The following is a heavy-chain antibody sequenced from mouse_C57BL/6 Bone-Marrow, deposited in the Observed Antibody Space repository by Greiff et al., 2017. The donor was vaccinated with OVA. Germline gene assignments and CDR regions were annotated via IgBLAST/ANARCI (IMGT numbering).Heavy chain of an antibody. J-gene: IGHJ2*01. D-gene: IGHD2-4*01. CDR2: IYPGDGDT. Sequence: QVQLQQSGPELVKPGASVKISCKASGYAFSSSWMNWVKQRPGKGLEWIGRIYPGDGDTNYNGKFKGKATLTADKSSSTAYMQLSSLTSEDSAVYFCARGGDYDVGYWGQGTTLTVSS. CDR1: GYAFSSSW. CDR3: ARGGDYDVGY. V-gene: IGHV1-82*01.